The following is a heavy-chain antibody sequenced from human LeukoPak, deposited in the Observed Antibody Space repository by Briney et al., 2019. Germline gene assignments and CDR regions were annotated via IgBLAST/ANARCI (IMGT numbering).Heavy chain of an antibody. J-gene: IGHJ4*02. Sequence: GGSLRLSCAASGFTFSSYAMSWVRQAPGKGLEWVSAISGSGGSTYYADSVKGRFTISRDNAKNSLYLQMNSLRAEDTAVYYCARDRSVYCSSTSCLIFDYWGQGTLVTVSS. CDR3: ARDRSVYCSSTSCLIFDY. CDR1: GFTFSSYA. V-gene: IGHV3-23*01. D-gene: IGHD2-2*01. CDR2: ISGSGGST.